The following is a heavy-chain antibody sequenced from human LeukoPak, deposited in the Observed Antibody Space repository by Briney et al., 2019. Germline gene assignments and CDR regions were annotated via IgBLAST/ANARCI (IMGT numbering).Heavy chain of an antibody. Sequence: ASVKVSCNASGFTFTISAVRWVRQARGQRLEWIGWIVVGSGNTNYAQKFQERVTITRDMSTSTAYMELSSLRSEDTAVYYCAASRIAAAGDYYYYGLDVWGQVTTVTVSS. D-gene: IGHD6-13*01. J-gene: IGHJ6*02. CDR1: GFTFTISA. V-gene: IGHV1-58*01. CDR2: IVVGSGNT. CDR3: AASRIAAAGDYYYYGLDV.